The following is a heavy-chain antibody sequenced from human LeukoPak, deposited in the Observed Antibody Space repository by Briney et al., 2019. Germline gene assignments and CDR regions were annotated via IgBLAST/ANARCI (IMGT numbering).Heavy chain of an antibody. CDR1: GFTFTSYS. J-gene: IGHJ6*02. CDR2: ISGSGGGT. Sequence: GSLRLSCAASGFTFTSYSMNWVRQAPGKGLEWVSAISGSGGGTYYADSVKGRFTISRDNSKNTLYLQMNSLRAEDTAVYYCAKASSQTRYYYYYYGMDVWGQGTTVTVSS. CDR3: AKASSQTRYYYYYYGMDV. V-gene: IGHV3-23*01. D-gene: IGHD1-7*01.